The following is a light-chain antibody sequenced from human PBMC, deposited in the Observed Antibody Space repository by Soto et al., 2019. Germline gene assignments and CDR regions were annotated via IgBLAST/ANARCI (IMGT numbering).Light chain of an antibody. V-gene: IGLV7-46*01. CDR3: SLFYGAPRV. J-gene: IGLJ3*02. CDR2: DTS. CDR1: TGAVTSGHS. Sequence: QAVVTQEPSLSVSPEETVTLTCGSSTGAVTSGHSPYWIQQKPGQAPRTLIYDTSNKHSWTPARFSGSLLGGKAALTLSGAQPEDEADYYCSLFYGAPRVFGGGTKLTVL.